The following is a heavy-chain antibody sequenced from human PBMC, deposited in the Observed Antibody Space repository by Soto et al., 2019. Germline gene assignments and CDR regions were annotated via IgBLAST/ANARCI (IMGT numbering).Heavy chain of an antibody. Sequence: PGGSLRGYCAAAGFTFSSYGMHWVRQAPGTGLEWVAVMSYDGSKYYADTVKGRFTISRDNSKSTLYLQINSLRPEDTAVYYCAKDFTPWFGDYFYYYYGMDVWGQGTTVTVSS. CDR1: GFTFSSYG. D-gene: IGHD4-17*01. CDR2: MSYDGSK. V-gene: IGHV3-30*18. CDR3: AKDFTPWFGDYFYYYYGMDV. J-gene: IGHJ6*02.